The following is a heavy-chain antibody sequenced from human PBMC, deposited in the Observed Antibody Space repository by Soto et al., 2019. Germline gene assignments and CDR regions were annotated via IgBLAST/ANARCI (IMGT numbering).Heavy chain of an antibody. V-gene: IGHV4-34*01. CDR3: ARGRKYYDFWSGYSHPRYYFNY. D-gene: IGHD3-3*01. CDR2: INHSGRT. Sequence: SETLSLTCAVYGGSFSGYCWSRIRQPPGKGLEWIGEINHSGRTNYNPSLKSRVTISVDTSKSQFSLKLSSVTAADTAVYYCARGRKYYDFWSGYSHPRYYFNYWGQGTLVTVSS. CDR1: GGSFSGYC. J-gene: IGHJ4*02.